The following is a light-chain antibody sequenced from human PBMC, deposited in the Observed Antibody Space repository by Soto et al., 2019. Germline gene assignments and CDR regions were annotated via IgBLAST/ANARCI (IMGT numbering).Light chain of an antibody. CDR3: MQALQTPPT. CDR2: LGS. V-gene: IGKV2-28*01. Sequence: DIVMTQSPLSLPVTPGEPASISCRSSQSLLHSNGYNYLDWYLQKPGQSPQLLIYLGSNRASGVPARFSGSGSGTDFTLKISRVEAEDVGVYYCMQALQTPPTFGQGTKLELK. J-gene: IGKJ2*01. CDR1: QSLLHSNGYNY.